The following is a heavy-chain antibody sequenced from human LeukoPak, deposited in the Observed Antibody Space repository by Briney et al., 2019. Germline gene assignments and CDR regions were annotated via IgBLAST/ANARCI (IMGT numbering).Heavy chain of an antibody. CDR1: GGTFSSYA. V-gene: IGHV1-69*05. D-gene: IGHD2-2*01. CDR2: IIPIFGTA. Sequence: SVKVSCKASGGTFSSYAISWVRQAPVQGLEWMGRIIPIFGTANYAQKFQGRVTITTDESTSTAYMELSSLRSEDTAVYYCARDLGSRYCSSTSCSDNNWFDPWGQGTLVTVSS. J-gene: IGHJ5*02. CDR3: ARDLGSRYCSSTSCSDNNWFDP.